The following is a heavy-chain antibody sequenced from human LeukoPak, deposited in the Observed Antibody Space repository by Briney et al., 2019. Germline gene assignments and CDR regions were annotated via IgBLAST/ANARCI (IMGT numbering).Heavy chain of an antibody. D-gene: IGHD3-10*01. V-gene: IGHV3-48*03. Sequence: GGSLRLSCAASEFTFSSYEMNWVRQAPGKGLEWVSYISSSGSTIYYADSVKGRFTISRDNAKNSLYLQMNSLRAEDTAVYYCASMIGYGSGSYYPYWGQGTLVTVSS. CDR3: ASMIGYGSGSYYPY. CDR1: EFTFSSYE. CDR2: ISSSGSTI. J-gene: IGHJ4*02.